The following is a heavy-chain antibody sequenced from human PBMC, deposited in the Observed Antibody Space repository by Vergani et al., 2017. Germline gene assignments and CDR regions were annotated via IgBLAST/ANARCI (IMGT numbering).Heavy chain of an antibody. CDR2: ISGSGGST. V-gene: IGHV3-23*01. CDR3: AKGDTPYASSTSCYNY. Sequence: EVHLLESGGGLVQSGGSLRLSCAASGFTFSSYAMSWVRQAPGKGLEWVSAISGSGGSTYYADSVKGRFTISRDNSKNTLYLQMNSLRAEDTAVYYCAKGDTPYASSTSCYNYWGQGTLVTVSS. D-gene: IGHD2-2*02. CDR1: GFTFSSYA. J-gene: IGHJ4*02.